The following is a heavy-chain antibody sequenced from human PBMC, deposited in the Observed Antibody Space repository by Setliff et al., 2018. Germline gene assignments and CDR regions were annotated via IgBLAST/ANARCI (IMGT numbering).Heavy chain of an antibody. Sequence: GGSLRLSCAASGFTFSTYRMHWVRQAPGKGLEWVAVIWDDGGNKYHADSVKGRFTISRDNSKNTLYLQMNSLRPEDTAVYYCVKGTNVVMVYTGFDHWGQGTPVTVSS. CDR2: IWDDGGNK. D-gene: IGHD2-8*01. CDR1: GFTFSTYR. CDR3: VKGTNVVMVYTGFDH. V-gene: IGHV3-30*02. J-gene: IGHJ4*02.